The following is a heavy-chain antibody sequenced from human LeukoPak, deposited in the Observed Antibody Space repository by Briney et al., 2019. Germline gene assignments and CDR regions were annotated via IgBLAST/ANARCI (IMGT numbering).Heavy chain of an antibody. J-gene: IGHJ4*02. V-gene: IGHV4-34*01. CDR1: GGSFSGYC. CDR2: INHSGST. Sequence: KPSETLSLTCAVYGGSFSGYCWSWIRQPPGKGLEWIGEINHSGSTNYNPSLKSRVTISVDTSKNQFSLKLSSVTAADTAVYYCARTSGWYKNFDYWGQGTLVTVSS. D-gene: IGHD6-19*01. CDR3: ARTSGWYKNFDY.